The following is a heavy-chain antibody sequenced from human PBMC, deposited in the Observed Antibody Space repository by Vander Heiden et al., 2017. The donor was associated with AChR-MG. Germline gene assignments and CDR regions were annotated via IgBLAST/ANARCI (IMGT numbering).Heavy chain of an antibody. CDR1: GGTFSSYT. CDR2: LIPILGIA. J-gene: IGHJ5*02. Sequence: QVQLVQSGAEVKKPGSSVKVSCKASGGTFSSYTISWVRQAPGQGLEWMGRLIPILGIANYAQKFQGRVTITADKSTSTAYMELSSLRSEDTAVYYCARDRDYGDLRGGLDPWGQGTLVTVSS. CDR3: ARDRDYGDLRGGLDP. D-gene: IGHD4-17*01. V-gene: IGHV1-69*08.